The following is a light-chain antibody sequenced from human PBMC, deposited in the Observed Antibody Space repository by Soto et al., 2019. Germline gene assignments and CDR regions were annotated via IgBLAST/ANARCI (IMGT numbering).Light chain of an antibody. Sequence: QSVLTQPPSVSGAPGQRVTISCAGSTSNLGSGYDVHWYQQLPGAAPKLLIYGFFNRPSGIPDRFSGSRSGTSASLVITGLHAEDEADYYCQAFASSLSGYVFGTGTKVTVL. CDR3: QAFASSLSGYV. CDR1: TSNLGSGYD. J-gene: IGLJ1*01. CDR2: GFF. V-gene: IGLV1-40*01.